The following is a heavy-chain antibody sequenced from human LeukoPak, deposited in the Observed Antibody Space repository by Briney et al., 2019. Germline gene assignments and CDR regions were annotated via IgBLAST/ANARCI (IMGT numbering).Heavy chain of an antibody. CDR1: GFTFDDYG. CDR2: ISGSGTT. D-gene: IGHD3-10*01. Sequence: GGSLRLSCAASGFTFDDYGMSWVRQAPGKGLEWVSAISGSGTTYYADSVKGRFTISRDNSKNTLYLQMNSLRAEDTAVYYCAKDPMVRGATYDYWGQGTLVTVSS. CDR3: AKDPMVRGATYDY. V-gene: IGHV3-23*01. J-gene: IGHJ4*02.